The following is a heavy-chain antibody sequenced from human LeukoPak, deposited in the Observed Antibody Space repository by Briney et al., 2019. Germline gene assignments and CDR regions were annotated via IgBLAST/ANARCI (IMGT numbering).Heavy chain of an antibody. V-gene: IGHV1-18*04. D-gene: IGHD2-2*01. J-gene: IGHJ5*02. CDR3: ARMEEYCSSTSCYDNWFDP. CDR2: ISAYNGNT. CDR1: GYTFTSYG. Sequence: GASVKVSCKASGYTFTSYGISWVRQAPGQGLERMGWISAYNGNTNYAQKLQGRVTMTTDTSTSTAYMELRSLRSDDTAVYYCARMEEYCSSTSCYDNWFDPWGQGTLVTVSS.